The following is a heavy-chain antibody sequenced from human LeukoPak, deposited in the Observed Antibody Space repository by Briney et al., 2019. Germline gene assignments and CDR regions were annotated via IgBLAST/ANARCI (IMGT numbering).Heavy chain of an antibody. D-gene: IGHD6-13*01. CDR1: GGSISSSSYY. V-gene: IGHV4-39*01. Sequence: SETLSLTCTVSGGSISSSSYYWGWIRQPPGKGLEWIGSIYYSGCTYYNPSLKSRVTISVDTSKNQFSLKLSSVTAADTAVYYCARRGIAAAGPFDYWGQGTLVTVSS. J-gene: IGHJ4*02. CDR3: ARRGIAAAGPFDY. CDR2: IYYSGCT.